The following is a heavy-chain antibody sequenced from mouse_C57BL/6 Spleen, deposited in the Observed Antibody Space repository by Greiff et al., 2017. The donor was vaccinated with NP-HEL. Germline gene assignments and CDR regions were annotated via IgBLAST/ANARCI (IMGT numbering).Heavy chain of an antibody. CDR2: INSDGGST. CDR3: ARHGKVAMDY. D-gene: IGHD2-1*01. V-gene: IGHV5-2*01. CDR1: EYAFPSHD. Sequence: EVQLVESGGGLVQPGESLKLSCESNEYAFPSHDMSWVRKTPEKRLELVAAINSDGGSTYYPDTMEGRFILSRDNTKKTLYLQMSSLEAEDTSLYYCARHGKVAMDYWGQGTSVTVSS. J-gene: IGHJ4*01.